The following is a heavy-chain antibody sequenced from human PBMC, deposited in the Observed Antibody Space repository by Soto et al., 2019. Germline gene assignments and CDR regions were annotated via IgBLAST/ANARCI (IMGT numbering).Heavy chain of an antibody. J-gene: IGHJ6*02. D-gene: IGHD6-19*01. CDR1: GGTFSSYA. Sequence: QVQLVQSGAEVKKPGSSVKVSCKASGGTFSSYAISWVRQAPGQGLEWMGGIIPIFGTANYAQKFQGRVTITEDESTSTDYMELSSLRSEDTAVYYCARAGAVAGPYYYYGMDVWGQGTTVTVSS. CDR2: IIPIFGTA. CDR3: ARAGAVAGPYYYYGMDV. V-gene: IGHV1-69*01.